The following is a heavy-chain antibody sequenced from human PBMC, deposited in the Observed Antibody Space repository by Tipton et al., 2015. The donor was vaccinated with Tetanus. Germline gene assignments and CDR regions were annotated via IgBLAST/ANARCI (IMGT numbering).Heavy chain of an antibody. J-gene: IGHJ3*02. CDR3: AREDYYDSSGYWYDAFDI. V-gene: IGHV1-18*01. D-gene: IGHD3-22*01. Sequence: QLVQSGAEVKKPGASVKVSCKASGYTSTRYGISWVRQAPGQGLEWMGWISAYNGNTNYAQKLQGRVTMITDSSTSTAYMELRSLRSDDTAVYYCAREDYYDSSGYWYDAFDIWGQGTMVPVSS. CDR1: GYTSTRYG. CDR2: ISAYNGNT.